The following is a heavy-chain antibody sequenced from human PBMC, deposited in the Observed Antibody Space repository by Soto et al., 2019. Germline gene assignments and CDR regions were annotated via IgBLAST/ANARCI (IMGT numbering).Heavy chain of an antibody. CDR2: INSDGSYT. Sequence: GGSLRLSCAASGFTFSSYWMHWVRQAPGKGLVWVSRINSDGSYTSYADSVTGRFTISRDNAKNTLYLQMNSLRAEDTAVYYCARGGYCSGGTCYSSYNGMDVWGQGITVTVSS. D-gene: IGHD2-15*01. J-gene: IGHJ6*02. V-gene: IGHV3-74*01. CDR3: ARGGYCSGGTCYSSYNGMDV. CDR1: GFTFSSYW.